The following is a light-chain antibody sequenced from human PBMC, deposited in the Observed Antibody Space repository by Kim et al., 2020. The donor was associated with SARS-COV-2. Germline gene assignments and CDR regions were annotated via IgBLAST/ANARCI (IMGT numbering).Light chain of an antibody. CDR1: QSISTY. CDR3: QESYSTPRT. CDR2: LGS. J-gene: IGKJ1*01. V-gene: IGKV1-39*01. Sequence: ASVGDRGTISCRASQSISTYLNWYQHKPGKAPKLFIYLGSTLQSGVPSRFSGSGSGTDFTLTISSLQPEDFGTYYCQESYSTPRTFGQGTKVDIK.